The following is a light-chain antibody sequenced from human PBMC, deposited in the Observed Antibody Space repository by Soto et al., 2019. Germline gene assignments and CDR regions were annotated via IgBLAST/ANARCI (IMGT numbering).Light chain of an antibody. CDR1: SSGVGSYNL. CDR2: EGS. CDR3: CSYAGSSTFYV. Sequence: QSVLTQPASVSGSPGQSITISCTGTSSGVGSYNLVSWYQQHPGKAPKLMIYEGSKRPSGVSNRFSGSKSGNTAFLTISGLQAEDEADYYCCSYAGSSTFYVFGTGTKVTVL. J-gene: IGLJ1*01. V-gene: IGLV2-23*01.